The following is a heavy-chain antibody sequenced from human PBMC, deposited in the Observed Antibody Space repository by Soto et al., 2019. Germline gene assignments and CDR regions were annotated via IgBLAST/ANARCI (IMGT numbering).Heavy chain of an antibody. CDR3: ARGLAGTTTYVDL. V-gene: IGHV3-74*01. Sequence: PGGSLRLSCAASGFSFSSHWMHWVRQVPGKGLVWVSRITDNGGSVSHAVSVRGRFATSRDNAKDTLYLQMNSLRAEDTAVYYCARGLAGTTTYVDLWGQGTLVTVSS. J-gene: IGHJ5*02. D-gene: IGHD1-1*01. CDR2: ITDNGGSV. CDR1: GFSFSSHW.